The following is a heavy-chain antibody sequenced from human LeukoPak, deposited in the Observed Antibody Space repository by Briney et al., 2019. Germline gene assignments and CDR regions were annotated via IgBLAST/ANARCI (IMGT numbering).Heavy chain of an antibody. J-gene: IGHJ4*02. CDR2: INPKSGDA. V-gene: IGHV1-2*02. D-gene: IGHD3-16*01. Sequence: ASVKVSCKASGSTFSDYHINWVRQASGQGPEWMGWINPKSGDAKYGQAFQGRVTMTRNTSISTAYMELNRLRFDDTAMYYCARGEYSNGYPYRLDSWGQGTLVTVSS. CDR3: ARGEYSNGYPYRLDS. CDR1: GSTFSDYH.